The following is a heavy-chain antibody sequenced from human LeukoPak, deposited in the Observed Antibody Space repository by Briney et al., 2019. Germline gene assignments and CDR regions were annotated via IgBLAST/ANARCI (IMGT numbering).Heavy chain of an antibody. V-gene: IGHV4-30-2*01. D-gene: IGHD6-6*01. Sequence: PSETLSLTCTVSGGSISSGGYYWSWIRQPPGKGQEWIGYIYRSGSTYYNPSLKSRVTISVDRSKNQFSLKLSSVTAADTAVYYCARVDFGSSSAYYYMDVWGKGTTVTVSS. J-gene: IGHJ6*03. CDR3: ARVDFGSSSAYYYMDV. CDR2: IYRSGST. CDR1: GGSISSGGYY.